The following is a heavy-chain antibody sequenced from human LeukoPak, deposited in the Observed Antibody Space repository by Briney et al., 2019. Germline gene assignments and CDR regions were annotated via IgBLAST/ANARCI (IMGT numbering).Heavy chain of an antibody. Sequence: GGSLRLSCAASGFTFSSYAMSWVRQAPGKGLEWVSAISGSGGSTYYADSVEGRFTISRDNSKNTLYLQMNSLRAEDTAVYYCAKAGHVLRFLDHFDYWGQGTLVTVSS. CDR2: ISGSGGST. J-gene: IGHJ4*02. D-gene: IGHD3-3*01. CDR1: GFTFSSYA. V-gene: IGHV3-23*01. CDR3: AKAGHVLRFLDHFDY.